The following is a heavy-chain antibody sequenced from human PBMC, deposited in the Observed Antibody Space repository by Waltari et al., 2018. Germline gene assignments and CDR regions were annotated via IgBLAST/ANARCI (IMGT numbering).Heavy chain of an antibody. J-gene: IGHJ4*02. CDR2: IRFDETKK. CDR1: GFTFNNYG. CDR3: AKDQWYSSRCFDN. V-gene: IGHV3-30*02. D-gene: IGHD6-13*01. Sequence: QVQLVESGGGVVQPGGSLRLSCVVSGFTFNNYGMHWVRQAPGKGLGWVAFIRFDETKKDYADSVKGRFTISRDNSKNTLYLQMNSLRPEDTAVYYCAKDQWYSSRCFDNWGQGALVTVSS.